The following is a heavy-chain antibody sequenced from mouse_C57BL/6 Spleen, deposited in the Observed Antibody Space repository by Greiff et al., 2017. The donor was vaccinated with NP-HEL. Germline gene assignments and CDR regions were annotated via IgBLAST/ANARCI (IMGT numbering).Heavy chain of an antibody. CDR2: IDPNSGGT. V-gene: IGHV1-72*01. CDR1: GYTFTSYW. J-gene: IGHJ4*01. CDR3: ARNYYSNPYAMDY. D-gene: IGHD2-5*01. Sequence: QVQLKQPGAELVKPGASVKLSCKASGYTFTSYWMHWVKQRPGRGLEWIGRIDPNSGGTKYNEKFKSKATLTVDKPSSTAYMQLSSLTSEDSAVYYCARNYYSNPYAMDYWGQGTSVTVSS.